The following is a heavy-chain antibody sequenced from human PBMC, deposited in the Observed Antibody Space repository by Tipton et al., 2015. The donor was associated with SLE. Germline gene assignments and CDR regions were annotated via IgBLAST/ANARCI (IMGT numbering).Heavy chain of an antibody. CDR3: ARASFIVGSTTFWFDP. V-gene: IGHV4-39*07. Sequence: SIVSGGFISTTTYYWAWIRQSPGKGLEWIGSIHYSGNTSYSPSLKSRVTISIDTSKNHFSLKLNSVTAADTAVYYCARASFIVGSTTFWFDPWGQGALVIVSS. CDR1: GGFISTTTYY. CDR2: IHYSGNT. D-gene: IGHD1-26*01. J-gene: IGHJ5*02.